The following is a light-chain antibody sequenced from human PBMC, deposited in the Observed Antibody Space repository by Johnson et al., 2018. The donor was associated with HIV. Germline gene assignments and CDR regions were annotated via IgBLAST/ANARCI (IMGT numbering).Light chain of an antibody. Sequence: VLTQPPSVSVSPGQTASITCSGDKLGDKYACWYQQKPGQSPVLVIYQDSKRPSGIPDRFSGSKSGTSATLGISGLQTGDEADYYCGTWDSSLSTPNYVFGAGTKVTVL. J-gene: IGLJ1*01. CDR1: KLGDKY. CDR2: QDS. V-gene: IGLV3-1*01. CDR3: GTWDSSLSTPNYV.